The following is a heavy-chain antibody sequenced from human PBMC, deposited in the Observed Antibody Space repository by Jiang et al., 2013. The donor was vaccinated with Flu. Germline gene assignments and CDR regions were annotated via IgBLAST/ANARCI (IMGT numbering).Heavy chain of an antibody. V-gene: IGHV2-70*11. Sequence: KPTQTLTLTCNFSGFSLNTRGMCVSWIRQPPGKALEWLARIDWDGSKYYTTSLKTRLTISKDTSKNQVVLTMTNMDPVDTATYYCARLKTGIVGATYHFDFWGQGTLVTVSS. J-gene: IGHJ4*02. CDR1: GFSLNTRGMC. CDR2: IDWDGSK. D-gene: IGHD1-26*01. CDR3: ARLKTGIVGATYHFDF.